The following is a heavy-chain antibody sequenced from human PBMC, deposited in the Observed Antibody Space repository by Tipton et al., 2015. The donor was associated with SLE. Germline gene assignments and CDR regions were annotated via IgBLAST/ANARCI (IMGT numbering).Heavy chain of an antibody. CDR1: GDSISHHY. CDR3: ARDSLNWGSYYHGMDV. V-gene: IGHV4-59*11. J-gene: IGHJ6*02. Sequence: TLSLTCTVPGDSISHHYWSWIRQPPGMGLEWVGFAFYSGSTSYNPSLKSRVTISVDMSKNQLSLHLISVTAADTAVYYCARDSLNWGSYYHGMDVWGQGTTVTVSS. CDR2: AFYSGST. D-gene: IGHD3-16*01.